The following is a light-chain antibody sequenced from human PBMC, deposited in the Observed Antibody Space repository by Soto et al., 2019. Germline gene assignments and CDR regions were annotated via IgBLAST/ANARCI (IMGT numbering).Light chain of an antibody. CDR1: QTISSW. CDR2: KAS. J-gene: IGKJ3*01. V-gene: IGKV1-5*03. Sequence: DIQMTQSPSTLSGSVGDRVTITCRASQTISSWLAWYQQKPGKAPKLLIYKASTLKSGVPSRFSGSGSGTEFTLTISSLQPDDFATYYCQQSYLFGPGTKVDIK. CDR3: QQSYL.